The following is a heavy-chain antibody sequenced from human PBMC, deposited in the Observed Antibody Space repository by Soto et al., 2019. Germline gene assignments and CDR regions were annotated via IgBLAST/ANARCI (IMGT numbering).Heavy chain of an antibody. J-gene: IGHJ4*02. Sequence: SETLSLTCTVSGGSISSSSYYWGWIRQPPGKGLEWIGSIYYSGSTYYNPPLKSRVTISVDTSKNQFSLKLSSVTAADTAVYYCARDHYYDSSGYYYFDYWGQGTLVTVSS. CDR3: ARDHYYDSSGYYYFDY. CDR2: IYYSGST. D-gene: IGHD3-22*01. V-gene: IGHV4-39*07. CDR1: GGSISSSSYY.